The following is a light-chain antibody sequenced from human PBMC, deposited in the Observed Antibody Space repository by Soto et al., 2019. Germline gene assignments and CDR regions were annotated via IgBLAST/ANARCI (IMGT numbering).Light chain of an antibody. V-gene: IGLV2-8*01. CDR3: KSYAGSNTYV. J-gene: IGLJ1*01. Sequence: QFALTQPPSASGSPGQSVTISCTGTTSDIGVYDFVSWYQHHPGKAPRLIIYEVVQRPSGVPDRFSGSKSGNTASLTVSGLQAADEADYFCKSYAGSNTYVFGSGTKVTVL. CDR1: TSDIGVYDF. CDR2: EVV.